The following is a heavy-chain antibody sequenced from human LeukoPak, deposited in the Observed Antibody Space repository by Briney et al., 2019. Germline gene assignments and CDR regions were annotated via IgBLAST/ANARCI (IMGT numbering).Heavy chain of an antibody. CDR3: ARTTFYHDSGSYYFIDY. CDR1: GYTFIGYS. CDR2: INPNSGGT. J-gene: IGHJ4*02. Sequence: GASVKVSCKASGYTFIGYSMHWVRQAPGQGREWMGWINPNSGGTNYAQKFQGRVTMTRDTSASTAYMELSRLRSDDTAVYYCARTTFYHDSGSYYFIDYWGQGTLVTVSS. D-gene: IGHD3-10*01. V-gene: IGHV1-2*02.